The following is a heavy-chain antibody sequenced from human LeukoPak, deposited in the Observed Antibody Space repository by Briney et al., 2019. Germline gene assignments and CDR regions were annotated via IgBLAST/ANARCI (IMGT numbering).Heavy chain of an antibody. V-gene: IGHV3-66*01. Sequence: GGSLRLSCAASGFTVSSNYITWVRRAPGKGLEWVSVIYSSGITYYADSVKGRFTISRDNSKNTLYLQMNSLRAEDTAVYYCAKGDYCSSTSCYVYDAFDIWGQGTMVTVSS. J-gene: IGHJ3*02. CDR2: IYSSGIT. CDR3: AKGDYCSSTSCYVYDAFDI. D-gene: IGHD2-2*01. CDR1: GFTVSSNY.